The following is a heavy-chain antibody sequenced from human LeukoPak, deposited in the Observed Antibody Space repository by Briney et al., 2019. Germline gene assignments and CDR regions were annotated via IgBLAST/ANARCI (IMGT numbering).Heavy chain of an antibody. V-gene: IGHV4-34*01. CDR3: ARVGVPRYFQH. CDR2: INHSGST. CDR1: GGSFSGYY. Sequence: SETLSLTCAVYGGSFSGYYCSWIRQPPGKGLEWIGEINHSGSTNYNPSLKSRVTISVDTSKNQFSLKLSSVTAADTAVYYCARVGVPRYFQHWGQGTLVTVSS. D-gene: IGHD3-16*01. J-gene: IGHJ1*01.